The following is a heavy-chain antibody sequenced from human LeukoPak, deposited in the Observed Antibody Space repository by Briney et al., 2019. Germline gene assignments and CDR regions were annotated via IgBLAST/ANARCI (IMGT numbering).Heavy chain of an antibody. D-gene: IGHD1-26*01. CDR3: AKGSHYDRGAFDI. V-gene: IGHV3-43D*03. Sequence: GGSLRLSCAASGFTFDDYAMHWVRQAPGKGLEWVSLINWDGGSTYYADSVKGRFTISRDNSKNSLYLQMNSLRAEDTALYYCAKGSHYDRGAFDIWGQGTMVTVSS. CDR2: INWDGGST. CDR1: GFTFDDYA. J-gene: IGHJ3*02.